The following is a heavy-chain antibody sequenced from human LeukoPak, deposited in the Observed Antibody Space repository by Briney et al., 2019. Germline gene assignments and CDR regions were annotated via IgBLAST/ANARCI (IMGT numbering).Heavy chain of an antibody. Sequence: SETLSLTCAVYGGSSTGSYWSWIRQPPGKGLELSGEIKHSRSTNHNPSLKSRVTISVDTSKNQYSLELSSVTAADTAVYYCAILPRDYWGQGTLVTVSS. V-gene: IGHV4-34*01. CDR2: IKHSRST. CDR3: AILPRDY. CDR1: GGSSTGSY. J-gene: IGHJ4*02.